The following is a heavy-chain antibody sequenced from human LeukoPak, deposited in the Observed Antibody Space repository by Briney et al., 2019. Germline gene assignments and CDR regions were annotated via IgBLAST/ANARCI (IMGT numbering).Heavy chain of an antibody. V-gene: IGHV3-53*01. CDR2: IYSGGST. J-gene: IGHJ4*02. Sequence: HTGGSLRLSCAASGFTFSSYGMSWVRQAPGKGLEWVSVIYSGGSTYYADSVKGRFTISRDNSKNTLYLQMNSLRAEDTAVYYCASPKAVLRYFDWLPLDYWGQGTLVTVSS. CDR1: GFTFSSYG. D-gene: IGHD3-9*01. CDR3: ASPKAVLRYFDWLPLDY.